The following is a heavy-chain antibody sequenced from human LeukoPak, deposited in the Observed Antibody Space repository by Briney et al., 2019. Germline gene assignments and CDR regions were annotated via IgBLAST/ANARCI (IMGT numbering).Heavy chain of an antibody. D-gene: IGHD3-10*01. CDR3: ARGRRSRVVRGSYYMDV. CDR1: GYTFTGYY. V-gene: IGHV1-8*02. CDR2: MNPNSGNT. J-gene: IGHJ6*03. Sequence: ASVKVSCKASGYTFTGYYMHWVRQAPGQGLEWMGWMNPNSGNTGYAQKFQGRVTMTRNTSISTAYMELSSLRSEDTAVYYCARGRRSRVVRGSYYMDVWGKGTTVTISS.